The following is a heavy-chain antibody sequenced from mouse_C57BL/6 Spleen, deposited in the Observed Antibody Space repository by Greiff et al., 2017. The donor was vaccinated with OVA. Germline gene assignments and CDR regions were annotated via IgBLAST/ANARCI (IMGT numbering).Heavy chain of an antibody. D-gene: IGHD1-1*01. CDR2: IHPNSGST. V-gene: IGHV1-64*01. Sequence: VQLQQPGAELVKPGASVKLSCKASGYTFTSYWMHWVKQRPGQGLEWIGMIHPNSGSTNYNEKFKSKATLTVDKSSSTAYMQLSSLTSEDSAVYYCARGGYYGSSYNWYFGVWGTGTTVTVSS. CDR1: GYTFTSYW. J-gene: IGHJ1*03. CDR3: ARGGYYGSSYNWYFGV.